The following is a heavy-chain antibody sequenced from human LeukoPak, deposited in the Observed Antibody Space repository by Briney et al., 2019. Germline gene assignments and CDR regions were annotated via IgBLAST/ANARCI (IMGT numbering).Heavy chain of an antibody. V-gene: IGHV4-34*01. CDR1: GGSFSGYY. CDR2: INQSGST. CDR3: ARSGWELRHNDAFDI. J-gene: IGHJ3*02. Sequence: PSETLSLTCAVYGGSFSGYYWSWIRQPPGKGLEWIGEINQSGSTNYNPSLKSRVTISVDTSKNQFSLKLSSVTAADTAVYYCARSGWELRHNDAFDIWGQGTMVTVSS. D-gene: IGHD1-26*01.